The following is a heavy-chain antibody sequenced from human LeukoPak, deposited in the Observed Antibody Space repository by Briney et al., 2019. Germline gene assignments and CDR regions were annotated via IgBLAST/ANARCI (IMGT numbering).Heavy chain of an antibody. J-gene: IGHJ4*02. V-gene: IGHV1-18*01. CDR3: ARDGGFLEWFLYYFDY. CDR2: ISAYNGNT. D-gene: IGHD3-3*01. Sequence: ASVKVSCKASGYTFTSYGISWVRQAPGQGREWRGWISAYNGNTNYAQKLQGRVTMTTDTSTSTAYMELRSLRSDDTAVYYCARDGGFLEWFLYYFDYWGQGTLVTVSS. CDR1: GYTFTSYG.